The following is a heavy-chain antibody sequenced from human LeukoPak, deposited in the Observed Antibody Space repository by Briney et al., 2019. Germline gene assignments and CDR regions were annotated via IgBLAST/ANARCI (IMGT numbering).Heavy chain of an antibody. CDR2: INPSGGST. D-gene: IGHD3-10*01. V-gene: IGHV1-46*03. CDR1: RYTFTSYY. CDR3: ARDRYYGSGTTPLGY. J-gene: IGHJ4*02. Sequence: GASVKVSCKASRYTFTSYYMHWVRQAPGQGLEWMGIINPSGGSTSYAQKFQGRVTMTRDTSTSTVYMELSSLRSEDTAVYYCARDRYYGSGTTPLGYWGQGTLVTVSS.